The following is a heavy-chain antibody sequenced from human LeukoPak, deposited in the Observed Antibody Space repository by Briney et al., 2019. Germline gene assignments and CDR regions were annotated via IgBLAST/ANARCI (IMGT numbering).Heavy chain of an antibody. CDR2: INHSGST. CDR3: AIIWFGEYPFDY. CDR1: GFTFSRYA. V-gene: IGHV4-34*08. J-gene: IGHJ4*02. Sequence: GSLRLSCAASGFTFSRYAMSWIRQPPGKGLEWIGEINHSGSTNYNPSLKSRVTISVDTSKNQFSLKLSSVTAADTAVYYCAIIWFGEYPFDYWGQGTLVTVSS. D-gene: IGHD3-10*01.